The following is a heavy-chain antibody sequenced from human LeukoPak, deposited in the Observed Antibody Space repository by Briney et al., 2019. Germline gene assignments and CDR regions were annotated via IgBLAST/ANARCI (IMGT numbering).Heavy chain of an antibody. V-gene: IGHV1-2*02. CDR2: INPNSGGT. Sequence: ASVKVSCKASGYTFTAYYMHWVRHAPGQGLEWMGWINPNSGGTNYAQKFQDRVTMTRDTSISTASMELNRLRSDDTAVYYCATAPPNGYTSGWYSFDYWGQGTLVTVSS. J-gene: IGHJ4*02. D-gene: IGHD6-19*01. CDR3: ATAPPNGYTSGWYSFDY. CDR1: GYTFTAYY.